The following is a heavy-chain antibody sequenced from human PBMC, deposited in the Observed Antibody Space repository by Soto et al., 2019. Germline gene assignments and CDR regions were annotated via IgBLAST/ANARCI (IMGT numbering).Heavy chain of an antibody. CDR1: GYTFTSYA. Sequence: ASVKVSCKASGYTFTSYAMHWVRQAPGQRLEWMGWISAGNGSTKYSQKFQGRVTITRDTSASTAYMELSSLGSEDTAVDYCARAPDYAYYGTSPADDYWGQGTLVTASS. J-gene: IGHJ4*02. CDR2: ISAGNGST. D-gene: IGHD4-17*01. V-gene: IGHV1-3*01. CDR3: ARAPDYAYYGTSPADDY.